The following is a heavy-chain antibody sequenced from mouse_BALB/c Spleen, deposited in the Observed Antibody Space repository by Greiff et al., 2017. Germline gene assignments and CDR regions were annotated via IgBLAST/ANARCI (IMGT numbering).Heavy chain of an antibody. CDR3: TRGSQKSFYYAMDY. CDR1: GYTFTSYW. J-gene: IGHJ4*01. CDR2: IYPGSGST. Sequence: LQQPGSELVRPGASVKLSCKASGYTFTSYWMHWVKQRHGQGLEWIGNIYPGSGSTNYDEKFKSKGTLTVDTSSSTAYMHLSSLTSEDSAVYYCTRGSQKSFYYAMDYWGQGTSVTVSS. V-gene: IGHV1S22*01.